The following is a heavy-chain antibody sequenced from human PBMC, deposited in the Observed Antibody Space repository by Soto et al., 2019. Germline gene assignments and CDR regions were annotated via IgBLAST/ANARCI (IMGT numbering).Heavy chain of an antibody. V-gene: IGHV3-21*06. CDR1: GLTFTRYS. CDR2: ISSTTNYI. CDR3: ARDPVVGATSYFDY. J-gene: IGHJ4*02. D-gene: IGHD1-26*01. Sequence: PCWSLRVSCAACGLTFTRYSINWVRQAPGKGLEWVSSISSTTNYIYYGDSMKGRFTISRDNAKNSLYLEMNSLRAEDTAVYYCARDPVVGATSYFDYRGQGPLVTV.